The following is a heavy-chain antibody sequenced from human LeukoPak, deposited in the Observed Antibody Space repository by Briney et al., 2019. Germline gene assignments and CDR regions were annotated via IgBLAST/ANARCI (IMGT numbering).Heavy chain of an antibody. D-gene: IGHD6-13*01. J-gene: IGHJ5*02. CDR3: ARGAIPAAGTFDP. CDR2: IHDSVNT. CDR1: GGSISSYY. Sequence: SETLSLTCTVSGGSISSYYWTWIRQSPGTGLEWIGYIHDSVNTDYNPSLKSRVTISVDTSNKQFSLKLNSVTAADTAVYYCARGAIPAAGTFDPWGQGTLVTVSS. V-gene: IGHV4-59*01.